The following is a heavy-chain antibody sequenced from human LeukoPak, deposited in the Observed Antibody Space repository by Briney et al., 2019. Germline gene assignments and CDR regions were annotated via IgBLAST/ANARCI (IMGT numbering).Heavy chain of an antibody. CDR3: ARATATIPSAFDY. CDR2: IIPIFGTA. Sequence: SVKVSCKASGGTFSSYAISWVRQAPGQGLEWMGRIIPIFGTANYAQKFQGRVTITTDESTSTAYMELSSLRSEDTAVYYCARATATIPSAFDYWGQGTLVTVSS. D-gene: IGHD2-2*02. CDR1: GGTFSSYA. V-gene: IGHV1-69*05. J-gene: IGHJ4*02.